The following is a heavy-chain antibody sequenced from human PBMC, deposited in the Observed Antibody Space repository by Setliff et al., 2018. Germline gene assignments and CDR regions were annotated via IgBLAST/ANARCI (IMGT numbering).Heavy chain of an antibody. J-gene: IGHJ4*02. V-gene: IGHV1-18*01. D-gene: IGHD5-18*01. CDR2: ISVYNGDT. Sequence: ASVKVSCKASGYTFRNYAFAWVRQAPGQGLEWVGWISVYNGDTNYAQKFQGIVTLTTDTSTSTAYMELRSLTSDDSAFYYCARAPSVELVTIRTNSWFTYWGQGTLVTVS. CDR3: ARAPSVELVTIRTNSWFTY. CDR1: GYTFRNYA.